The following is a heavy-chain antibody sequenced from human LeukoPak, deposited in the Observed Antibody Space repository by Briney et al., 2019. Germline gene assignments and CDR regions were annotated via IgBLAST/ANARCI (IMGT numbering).Heavy chain of an antibody. Sequence: GGSLRLSCAASGFTFSSYAMHWVRQAPGKGLEWVAVISYDGGNKYYADSVKGRFTISRDNSKNTLYLQMNSLRAEDTAVYYCARAGLSYDSSGYLDYWGQGTLVTVSS. D-gene: IGHD3-22*01. CDR2: ISYDGGNK. V-gene: IGHV3-30-3*01. CDR1: GFTFSSYA. J-gene: IGHJ4*02. CDR3: ARAGLSYDSSGYLDY.